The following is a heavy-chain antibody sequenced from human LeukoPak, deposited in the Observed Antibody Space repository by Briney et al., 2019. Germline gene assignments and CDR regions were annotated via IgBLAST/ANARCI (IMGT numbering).Heavy chain of an antibody. CDR2: ISSSSKTV. CDR1: GFTFSDYS. D-gene: IGHD4-17*01. V-gene: IGHV3-48*04. CDR3: ARAHTTVITHFDY. J-gene: IGHJ4*02. Sequence: GGSLRLSCAASGFTFSDYSMNWVRQAPGKGLEWVSYISSSSKTVYYADSVKGRFTISRDNAKNSLYLQMNSLRAEDTAVYYCARAHTTVITHFDYWGQGTLVTVSS.